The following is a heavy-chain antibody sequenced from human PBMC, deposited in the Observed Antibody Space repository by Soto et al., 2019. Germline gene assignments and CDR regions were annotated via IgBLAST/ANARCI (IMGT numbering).Heavy chain of an antibody. CDR3: AKSRCSSSCGRGRNWYDF. CDR2: ISGSGGST. Sequence: GGSLRLSCAVSGLTFSNHWMSWVRQAPGKGLEWVSAISGSGGSTYYADSVKGRFTISRDNSKNTLYLQMNSLRAEDTAVYYCAKSRCSSSCGRGRNWYDFWRQGTLVTVS. CDR1: GLTFSNHW. J-gene: IGHJ5*01. D-gene: IGHD2-15*01. V-gene: IGHV3-23*01.